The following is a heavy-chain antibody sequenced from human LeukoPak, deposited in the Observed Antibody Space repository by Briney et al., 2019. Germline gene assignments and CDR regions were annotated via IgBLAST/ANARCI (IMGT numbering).Heavy chain of an antibody. CDR1: GFTFTNYC. CDR2: IRYDGSHN. J-gene: IGHJ4*02. D-gene: IGHD1-26*01. Sequence: GGSLRLSCAVSGFTFTNYCMLWVRQAPGKGLEWVAFIRYDGSHNYYADSVKGRFTISRDISKNTLFLQMNSLRPEDTAVYYCAKDKGGARIYFDSWGQGTLVTVSS. V-gene: IGHV3-30*02. CDR3: AKDKGGARIYFDS.